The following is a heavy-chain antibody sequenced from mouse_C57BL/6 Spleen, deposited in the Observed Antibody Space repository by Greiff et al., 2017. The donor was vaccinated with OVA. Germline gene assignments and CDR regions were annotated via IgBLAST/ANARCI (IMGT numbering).Heavy chain of an antibody. CDR2: IDPANGNP. J-gene: IGHJ4*01. Sequence: VQLQQSVAELVRPGASVKLSCTASGFNIKNSYMHWVKQRPEQGLEWIGRIDPANGNPTYAPKFQGKATITADTSSNTAYLQLSSLTSGDTASYYCARPYYGSSDYAMDYWGQGTSVTVSS. D-gene: IGHD1-1*01. CDR3: ARPYYGSSDYAMDY. CDR1: GFNIKNSY. V-gene: IGHV14-3*01.